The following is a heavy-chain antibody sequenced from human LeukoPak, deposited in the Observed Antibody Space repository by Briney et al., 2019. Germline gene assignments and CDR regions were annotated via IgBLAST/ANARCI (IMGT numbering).Heavy chain of an antibody. CDR1: GFTFSSYA. V-gene: IGHV3-64*01. Sequence: GGSLRLSCAASGFTFSSYAMHWVRQAPGKGLEYVSAISSNGGSTYYANSVKGRFTISRDNSKNTLYLQMGSLRAEDMAVYYCARVSDDSSGYPLFDYWGQGTLVTVSS. J-gene: IGHJ4*02. D-gene: IGHD3-22*01. CDR2: ISSNGGST. CDR3: ARVSDDSSGYPLFDY.